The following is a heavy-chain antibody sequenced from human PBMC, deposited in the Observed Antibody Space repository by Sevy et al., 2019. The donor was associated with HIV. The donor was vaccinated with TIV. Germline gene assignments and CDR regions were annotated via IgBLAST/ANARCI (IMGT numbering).Heavy chain of an antibody. CDR2: ISGSGGST. Sequence: GESLKISCAASGFTFSSYAMSWVRQAPGKGLEWVSGISGSGGSTYYADSVKGRFTISRDNSKNTLYLQMNSLRAEDTAVYYCARVAGSGTYYCGDFDYWGQGTLVTVSS. J-gene: IGHJ4*02. V-gene: IGHV3-23*01. CDR1: GFTFSSYA. D-gene: IGHD3-10*01. CDR3: ARVAGSGTYYCGDFDY.